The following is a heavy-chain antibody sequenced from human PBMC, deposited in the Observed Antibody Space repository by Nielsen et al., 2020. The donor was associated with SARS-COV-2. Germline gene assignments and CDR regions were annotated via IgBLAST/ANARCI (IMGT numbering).Heavy chain of an antibody. Sequence: SETLSLTCTVSGGSISSYYWSWIRQLPGKGLEWIGYIYYSGSTNYNPSLKSRVTISVDTSKNQFSLKLSSVTAADTAVYYCARGGGPGSGSYTWGQGTLVTVSS. CDR1: GGSISSYY. J-gene: IGHJ5*02. CDR2: IYYSGST. V-gene: IGHV4-59*01. D-gene: IGHD1-26*01. CDR3: ARGGGPGSGSYT.